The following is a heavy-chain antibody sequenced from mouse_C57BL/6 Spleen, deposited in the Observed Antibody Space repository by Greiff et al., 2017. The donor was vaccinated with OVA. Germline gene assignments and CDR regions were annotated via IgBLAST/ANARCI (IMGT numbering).Heavy chain of an antibody. V-gene: IGHV1-26*01. D-gene: IGHD1-1*01. CDR3: ARSDYYGSSYWYVDV. CDR2: INPNNGGT. CDR1: GYTFTDYY. Sequence: EVQLQQSGPELVKPGASVKISCKASGYTFTDYYMNWVKQSHGKSLEWIGDINPNNGGTSYNQKFKGKATLTVDKSSSTAYMELRSLTSEDSAVYYCARSDYYGSSYWYVDVWGTGTTVTVSS. J-gene: IGHJ1*03.